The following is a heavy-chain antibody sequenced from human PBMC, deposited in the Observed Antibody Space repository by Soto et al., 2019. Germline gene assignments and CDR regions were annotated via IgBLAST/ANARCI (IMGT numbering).Heavy chain of an antibody. CDR2: ISYDGSNK. CDR1: GFTFSRYA. Sequence: QVQLVESGGGVVQPGRSLRLSCAVSGFTFSRYAMHWVRQAPGKGLEWVAIISYDGSNKYYADSVKGRFTISRDNSKNTLYLQMNSLRAEDTAVYYCAREAYSSGWDNAFDYWGQGTLVTVSS. D-gene: IGHD6-19*01. J-gene: IGHJ4*02. CDR3: AREAYSSGWDNAFDY. V-gene: IGHV3-30-3*01.